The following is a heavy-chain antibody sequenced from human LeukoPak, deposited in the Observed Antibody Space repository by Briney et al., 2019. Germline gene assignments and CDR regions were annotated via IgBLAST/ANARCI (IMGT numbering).Heavy chain of an antibody. Sequence: SETLSLTCTVSGDSISSYYWSWIRQPPGKGLEWIGYIYYSGSTNYNPSLKSRVTISVDTSKNQFSLKLSSVTAADTAVYYCARTGDGYNYYNYYYMDVWGKGTTVTVTS. CDR1: GDSISSYY. CDR3: ARTGDGYNYYNYYYMDV. V-gene: IGHV4-59*01. D-gene: IGHD5-24*01. CDR2: IYYSGST. J-gene: IGHJ6*03.